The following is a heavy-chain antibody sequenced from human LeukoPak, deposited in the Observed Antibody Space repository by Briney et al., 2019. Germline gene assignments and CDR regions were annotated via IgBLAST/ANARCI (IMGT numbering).Heavy chain of an antibody. Sequence: GGSLRLSCAASGYTFSSYSMNWVRQAPPKELEGVSSISSSSSYTYYADSVKSRFTISRDNAKNTLYLQLNSLRAEDTAVYYCARGIAAAADYWGQGTLVTVSS. CDR3: ARGIAAAADY. CDR2: ISSSSSYT. D-gene: IGHD6-13*01. CDR1: GYTFSSYS. V-gene: IGHV3-21*01. J-gene: IGHJ4*02.